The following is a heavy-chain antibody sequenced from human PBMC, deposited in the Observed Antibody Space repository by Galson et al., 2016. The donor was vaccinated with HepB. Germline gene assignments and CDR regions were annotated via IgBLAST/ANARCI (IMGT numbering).Heavy chain of an antibody. CDR3: ARAFDGGYDGELMFFTAFDY. V-gene: IGHV3-21*01. Sequence: SLRLSCAASGFSFSPFSMTWVRQAPGKGLEWVSYISGTSTYIYYADSVKGRFTISRDNARNSLFLQMNSLRADDTAVYYCARAFDGGYDGELMFFTAFDYWGQGSLVTVTS. J-gene: IGHJ4*02. D-gene: IGHD3-10*02. CDR2: ISGTSTYI. CDR1: GFSFSPFS.